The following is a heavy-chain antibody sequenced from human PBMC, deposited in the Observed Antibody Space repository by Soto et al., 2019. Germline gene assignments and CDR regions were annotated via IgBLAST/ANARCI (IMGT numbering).Heavy chain of an antibody. Sequence: GGSLRLSCAASGFTFSSYDMHWVRQAPGKGLEWVAVIWYDGSNKYYADSVKGRFTISRDNSKNTLYLQMNSLRAEDTAVYYCARDTTSYDFWSGTLNYWGQGTLVTVSS. CDR2: IWYDGSNK. CDR1: GFTFSSYD. D-gene: IGHD3-3*01. J-gene: IGHJ4*02. V-gene: IGHV3-33*01. CDR3: ARDTTSYDFWSGTLNY.